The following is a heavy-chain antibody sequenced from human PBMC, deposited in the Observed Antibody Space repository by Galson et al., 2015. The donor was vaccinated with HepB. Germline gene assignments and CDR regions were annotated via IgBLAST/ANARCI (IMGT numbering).Heavy chain of an antibody. J-gene: IGHJ2*01. D-gene: IGHD3-22*01. V-gene: IGHV4-59*08. CDR2: IYHNGNN. Sequence: SLTCTVSRGSISPYYWSWIRQPPGKGLEWIGYIYHNGNNNQNPSLKSRVTLSVDMSKSQFSLKLSSVTAADTAMYYCARLLSYYYDSSAYHQGGYFDLWGRGALVTVSS. CDR3: ARLLSYYYDSSAYHQGGYFDL. CDR1: RGSISPYY.